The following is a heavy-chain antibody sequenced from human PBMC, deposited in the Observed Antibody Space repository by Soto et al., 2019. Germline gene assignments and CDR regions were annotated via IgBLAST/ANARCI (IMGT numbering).Heavy chain of an antibody. CDR1: GGSNSSYY. J-gene: IGHJ6*02. CDR2: IYYSGST. CDR3: ARFSGSYYYAMDV. V-gene: IGHV4-59*12. Sequence: SETLSLTCTVSGGSNSSYYRSWIRQPPGKGLEWIGYIYYSGSTNYNPSLKSRVTISVDTSKNQFSLQLKSVTAADTALYYCARFSGSYYYAMDVWGQGSTVTVSS. D-gene: IGHD6-19*01.